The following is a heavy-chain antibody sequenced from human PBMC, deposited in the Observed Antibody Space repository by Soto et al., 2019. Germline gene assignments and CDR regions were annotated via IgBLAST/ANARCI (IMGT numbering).Heavy chain of an antibody. V-gene: IGHV1-2*02. CDR3: ARVKNDYGDLALDY. J-gene: IGHJ4*02. CDR2: INPNSGGT. CDR1: GYTFTGYY. Sequence: ASVKVSCKASGYTFTGYYMHWVRQAPGQGLEWMGWINPNSGGTNYAQKFQGMITMTRDTSISTAYMELSRLRSDATAVYYCARVKNDYGDLALDYWGQGTLVTVSS. D-gene: IGHD4-17*01.